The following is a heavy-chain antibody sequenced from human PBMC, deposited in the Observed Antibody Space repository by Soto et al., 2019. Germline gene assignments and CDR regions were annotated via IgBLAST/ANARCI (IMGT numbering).Heavy chain of an antibody. CDR1: GFTFSSYG. CDR3: ARDGATIFGVVIPMDV. J-gene: IGHJ6*02. D-gene: IGHD3-3*01. V-gene: IGHV3-33*01. Sequence: GGSLRLSCAASGFTFSSYGMHWVRQAPGKGLEWVAVIWYDGSNKYYADSVKGRFTISRDNSKNTLYLQMNSLRAEDTAVYYCARDGATIFGVVIPMDVWGQGTTVTVSS. CDR2: IWYDGSNK.